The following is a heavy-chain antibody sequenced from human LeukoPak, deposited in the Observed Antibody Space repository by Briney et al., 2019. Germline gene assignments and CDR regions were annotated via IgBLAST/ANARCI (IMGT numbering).Heavy chain of an antibody. CDR3: AKYTRNFDY. CDR1: GFTFSTYA. D-gene: IGHD2-2*02. Sequence: GGSLRLSCAASGFTFSTYAMSWVRQAPGEGLEWVSVMSGNGVGAFYADSVKGRFTISRDNSKNTLFLQMNSLRVEETAVYYCAKYTRNFDYWGQGTLVTVSS. CDR2: MSGNGVGA. V-gene: IGHV3-23*01. J-gene: IGHJ4*02.